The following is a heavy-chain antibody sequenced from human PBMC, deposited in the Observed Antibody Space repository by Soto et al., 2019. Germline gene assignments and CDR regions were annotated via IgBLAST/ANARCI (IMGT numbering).Heavy chain of an antibody. J-gene: IGHJ5*02. D-gene: IGHD6-19*01. CDR3: ARKFSGLYSGFGP. CDR2: IFYSGGT. CDR1: GDSITDYY. V-gene: IGHV4-59*01. Sequence: LSLTCTVSGDSITDYYWNWIRRPPGKGLEWIGSIFYSGGTNSNPSLKSRVTISIDTSKNQFSLKLSSVTAADTAVYYCARKFSGLYSGFGPWGQGILVTVSS.